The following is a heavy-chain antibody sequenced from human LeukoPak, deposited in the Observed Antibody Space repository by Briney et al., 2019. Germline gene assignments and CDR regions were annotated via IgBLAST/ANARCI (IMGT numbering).Heavy chain of an antibody. CDR1: GYTFNVYY. V-gene: IGHV1-2*02. CDR3: ARGVLLQGRGAFDI. J-gene: IGHJ3*02. CDR2: VIPSSGGT. Sequence: ASVKVSCKASGYTFNVYYIHWLRQAPGQGLEWMGWVIPSSGGTNYAQDFQDRVTMTRDTSISTAYMELSSLTYDDTAVYYCARGVLLQGRGAFDIWGQGAMVTVSS. D-gene: IGHD2-15*01.